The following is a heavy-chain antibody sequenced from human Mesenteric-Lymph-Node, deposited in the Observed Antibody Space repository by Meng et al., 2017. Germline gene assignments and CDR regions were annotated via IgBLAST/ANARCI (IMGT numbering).Heavy chain of an antibody. CDR3: ARGYSSGWYDY. D-gene: IGHD6-19*01. CDR1: GFTFSSYG. V-gene: IGHV3-33*01. Sequence: GESLKISCAASGFTFSSYGMHWVRQAPGKGLEWVAVIWYDGSNKYYADSVKGRFTISRDNSKNTLYLQMNSLRAEDTAVYYCARGYSSGWYDYWGQGNLVNGAS. CDR2: IWYDGSNK. J-gene: IGHJ4*02.